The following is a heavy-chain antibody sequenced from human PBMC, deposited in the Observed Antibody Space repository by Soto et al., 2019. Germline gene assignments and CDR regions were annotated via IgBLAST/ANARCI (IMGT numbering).Heavy chain of an antibody. J-gene: IGHJ5*02. Sequence: QVQLVQSGAEVKKPGASVKVSCKASGYTFTSYGISWVRQAPGQGLEWMGWISAYNGNTNYAQKLHGRVSMTTAASTSTAYMELRSLRSDDTAVYYCARGWWSRYSTWFDPWGQGTLVTVSS. D-gene: IGHD6-13*01. CDR2: ISAYNGNT. CDR1: GYTFTSYG. V-gene: IGHV1-18*01. CDR3: ARGWWSRYSTWFDP.